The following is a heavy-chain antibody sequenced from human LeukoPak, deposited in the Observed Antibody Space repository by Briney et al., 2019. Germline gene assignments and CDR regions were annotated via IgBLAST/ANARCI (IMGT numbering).Heavy chain of an antibody. V-gene: IGHV1-2*02. D-gene: IGHD2-2*01. J-gene: IGHJ6*02. CDR3: ARDIAVVPAAKHYYYGMDV. CDR1: GYTFTGYY. CDR2: INPNSGGT. Sequence: ASVKVSCKASGYTFTGYYMHWVRQAPGQGLEWMGWINPNSGGTNYAQKFQGRVTMTRDTPISTAYMELSRLRSDDTAVYYCARDIAVVPAAKHYYYGMDVWGQGTTVTVSS.